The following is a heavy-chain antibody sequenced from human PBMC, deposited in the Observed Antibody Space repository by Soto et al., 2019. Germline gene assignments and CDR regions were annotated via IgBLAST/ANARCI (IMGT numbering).Heavy chain of an antibody. CDR1: GGTFSSLG. J-gene: IGHJ4*02. CDR3: VRRRHSSGYVSFDY. Sequence: SVTVSSKASGGTFSSLGLTLVRQAPGQGLEWVGGIIPIFGTATSAQKFQDRVKITANESTTTAYMELSGLRSEDTAVYYCVRRRHSSGYVSFDYWGPGTLVTVSS. V-gene: IGHV1-69*13. CDR2: IIPIFGTA. D-gene: IGHD3-22*01.